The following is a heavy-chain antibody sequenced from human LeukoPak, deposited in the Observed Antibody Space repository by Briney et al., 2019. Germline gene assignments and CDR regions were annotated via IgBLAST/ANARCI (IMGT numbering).Heavy chain of an antibody. V-gene: IGHV3-23*01. CDR2: ISGSGGST. CDR1: GFTFSSYA. Sequence: GGSLRLSCAASGFTFSSYAMSWVRQAPGKGLEWVSAISGSGGSTYYADSVKGRFTISRDNSKNTLYLQMNSLRAEDTAVYYCARGVLRFLEWLDYYYYMDVWGKGTTVTVPS. CDR3: ARGVLRFLEWLDYYYYMDV. D-gene: IGHD3-3*01. J-gene: IGHJ6*03.